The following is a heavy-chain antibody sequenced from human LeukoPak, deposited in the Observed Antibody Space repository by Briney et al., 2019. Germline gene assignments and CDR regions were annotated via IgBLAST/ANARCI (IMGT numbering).Heavy chain of an antibody. CDR1: GFTFSSYE. D-gene: IGHD2-15*01. Sequence: GGSLRLSCAASGFTFSSYEMNWVRQAPGKGLEWVSYISSSGSTIYYADSVKGRFTISRDSAKNSLYLQMNSLRAEDTAVYYCARGQAASFDYWGQGTLVTVSS. J-gene: IGHJ4*02. V-gene: IGHV3-48*03. CDR3: ARGQAASFDY. CDR2: ISSSGSTI.